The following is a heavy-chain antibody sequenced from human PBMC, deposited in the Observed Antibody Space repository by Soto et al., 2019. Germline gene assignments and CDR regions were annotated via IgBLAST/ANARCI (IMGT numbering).Heavy chain of an antibody. CDR3: ARAGGLGAVAADY. D-gene: IGHD6-19*01. CDR2: IYHSGST. Sequence: PSDTLSLTWAVSGGSISSGGYSWSWIRQPPGKGLEWIGYIYHSGSTYYNPSLKSRVTISVDRSKNQFSLKLSSVTAADTAVYYCARAGGLGAVAADYWGQGTLVTVSS. CDR1: GGSISSGGYS. V-gene: IGHV4-30-2*01. J-gene: IGHJ4*02.